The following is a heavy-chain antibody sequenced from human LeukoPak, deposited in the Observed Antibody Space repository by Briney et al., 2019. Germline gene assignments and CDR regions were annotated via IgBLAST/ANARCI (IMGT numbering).Heavy chain of an antibody. D-gene: IGHD4-17*01. Sequence: GGSLRLSCAASGFTFSDYYMSWIRQAPGRGLEWLSFISTSFSYTYYADSVKGRFTISRDNAKKSVYLQMNSLRAEDTAVYYCARGTYGDHTFDYWGQGTLVTVSS. CDR3: ARGTYGDHTFDY. CDR1: GFTFSDYY. J-gene: IGHJ4*02. V-gene: IGHV3-11*06. CDR2: ISTSFSYT.